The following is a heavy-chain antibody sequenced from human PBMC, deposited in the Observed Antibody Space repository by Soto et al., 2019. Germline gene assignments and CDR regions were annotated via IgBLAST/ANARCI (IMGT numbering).Heavy chain of an antibody. CDR1: GFIFSDYA. D-gene: IGHD3-16*01. CDR2: LIDDGYFQ. Sequence: QVQLVDSGGGVVQPERSLRLSCRASGFIFSDYAIHWVRQAPGRGLEWVAVLIDDGYFQYYADSVKGRFTISSDKSNNTVYLHMGSLRVDDTAVYYCAKVQFGRGILSNIMDVWGQGTTVTVSS. V-gene: IGHV3-30*18. J-gene: IGHJ6*02. CDR3: AKVQFGRGILSNIMDV.